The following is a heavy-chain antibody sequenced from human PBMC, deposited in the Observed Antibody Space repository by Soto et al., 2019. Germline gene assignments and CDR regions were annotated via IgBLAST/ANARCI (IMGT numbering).Heavy chain of an antibody. J-gene: IGHJ5*02. CDR3: AGPNTVTTEFGR. Sequence: SDTLSLTCVLSGASISSTNSYWGWVRQPPGKGLEWIGGAYYSGSTYYNPSLNSRVTISVDTSNNQFSLTLTFVSTAYTAVYYCAGPNTVTTEFGRWRKGTLVTVYS. CDR1: GASISSTNSY. CDR2: AYYSGST. V-gene: IGHV4-39*01. D-gene: IGHD4-17*01.